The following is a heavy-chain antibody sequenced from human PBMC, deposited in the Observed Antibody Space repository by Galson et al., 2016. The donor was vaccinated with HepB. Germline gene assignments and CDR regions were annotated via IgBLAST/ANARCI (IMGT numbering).Heavy chain of an antibody. V-gene: IGHV3-53*01. J-gene: IGHJ4*02. CDR1: GFIVSNNY. CDR2: IYSGGST. D-gene: IGHD6-19*01. CDR3: AGRHSQWPH. Sequence: SLRLSCAVSGFIVSNNYMIWVRQAPGKGLEWVSLIYSGGSTSYADSVKGRFTISRDSSQNTLYLQMNSLRAEDTAVYYCAGRHSQWPHWGQGTQVTVSS.